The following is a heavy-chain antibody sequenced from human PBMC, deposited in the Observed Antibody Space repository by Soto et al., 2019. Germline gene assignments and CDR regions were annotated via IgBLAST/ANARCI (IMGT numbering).Heavy chain of an antibody. CDR2: IYPSDSDT. CDR3: ARGGVSTRTFDY. V-gene: IGHV5-51*01. Sequence: PGESLKISCKGSGYNFAGYWIAWVRQMPGKGLELMGIIYPSDSDTRYRPSFQGQVTISADKSISSAYLQWSSLRASDTAMYYCARGGVSTRTFDYWGQGPTVTVSS. J-gene: IGHJ4*02. CDR1: GYNFAGYW. D-gene: IGHD3-3*01.